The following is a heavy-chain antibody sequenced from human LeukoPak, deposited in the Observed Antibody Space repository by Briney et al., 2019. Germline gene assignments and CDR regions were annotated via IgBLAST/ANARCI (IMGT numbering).Heavy chain of an antibody. J-gene: IGHJ4*02. CDR1: GFTLSSYN. CDR2: IGTTNTI. D-gene: IGHD2-2*01. Sequence: GGSLRLSCAASGFTLSSYNMNWVRQAPGKGLEWVSYIGTTNTIYYADSVRGRFTISRGNAENSVFLQMNSLRAEDTAVYYCARATLSRVSLLDYWGQGSLVTVSS. V-gene: IGHV3-48*01. CDR3: ARATLSRVSLLDY.